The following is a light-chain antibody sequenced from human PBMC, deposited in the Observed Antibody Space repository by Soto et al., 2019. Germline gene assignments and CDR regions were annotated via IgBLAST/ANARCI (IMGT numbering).Light chain of an antibody. CDR3: QHYGTSRT. Sequence: EVVLTQSPGTLSLSPGERATLSCRASQSVGSSYLTWYQQKPGQAPRLLIYGASSRATGIPDRFSGSRSGTDFTLTISRVEPEDFAVYYCQHYGTSRTFGRGTKVEIK. V-gene: IGKV3-20*01. J-gene: IGKJ1*01. CDR1: QSVGSSY. CDR2: GAS.